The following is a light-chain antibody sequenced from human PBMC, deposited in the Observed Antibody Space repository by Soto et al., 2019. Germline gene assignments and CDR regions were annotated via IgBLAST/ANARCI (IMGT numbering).Light chain of an antibody. CDR1: SSDLGGYNF. Sequence: QSVLTQPRSVSGSPGQSVTISCTGTSSDLGGYNFVSWYQHHPGKAPKLMIYDVSKRPSGVPDRFSGSKSGNTASLTISGLQADDEADYYCCSYAGSYTWVFGGGTKLTVL. V-gene: IGLV2-11*01. CDR2: DVS. CDR3: CSYAGSYTWV. J-gene: IGLJ3*02.